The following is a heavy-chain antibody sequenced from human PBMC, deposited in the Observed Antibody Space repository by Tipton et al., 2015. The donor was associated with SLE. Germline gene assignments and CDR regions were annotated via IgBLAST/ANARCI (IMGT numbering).Heavy chain of an antibody. J-gene: IGHJ3*02. CDR3: ARGVAVADAFDI. D-gene: IGHD6-19*01. CDR1: GGSISSGDYY. Sequence: TLSLTCTVSGGSISSGDYYWSWIRQPPGKGLEWIGYIYYSGSTYHNPSLKSRVTISVDTSKNQFSLKLSSVTAADTAVYYCARGVAVADAFDIWGQGTMVTVSS. CDR2: IYYSGST. V-gene: IGHV4-30-4*01.